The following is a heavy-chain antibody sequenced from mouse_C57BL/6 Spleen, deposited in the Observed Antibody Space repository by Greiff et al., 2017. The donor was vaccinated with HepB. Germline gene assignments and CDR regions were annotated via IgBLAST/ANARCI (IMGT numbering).Heavy chain of an antibody. J-gene: IGHJ4*01. CDR1: GYTFTDYY. D-gene: IGHD1-1*01. Sequence: EVQLQQSGPELVKPGASVKISCKASGYTFTDYYMNWVKQSHGKSLEWIGDINPNNGGTSYNQKFKGKATLTVDKSSSTAYMELRSLTSEDSAVYYCARDTTVVATRAMDYWGQGTSVTVSS. V-gene: IGHV1-26*01. CDR3: ARDTTVVATRAMDY. CDR2: INPNNGGT.